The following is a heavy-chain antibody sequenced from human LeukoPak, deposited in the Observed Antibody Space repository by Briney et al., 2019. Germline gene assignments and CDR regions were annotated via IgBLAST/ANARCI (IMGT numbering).Heavy chain of an antibody. D-gene: IGHD6-13*01. V-gene: IGHV3-30*01. CDR1: GFTFSSYA. J-gene: IGHJ1*01. CDR2: ISYDGSNK. Sequence: PGGSLRLSCAASGFTFSSYAMHWVRQAPGKGLEWVAVISYDGSNKYYADSVKGRFTISRDNSKNTLYLQMNSLRAEDTAVYYCASGYSSSWFSLQHWGQGTLVTVSS. CDR3: ASGYSSSWFSLQH.